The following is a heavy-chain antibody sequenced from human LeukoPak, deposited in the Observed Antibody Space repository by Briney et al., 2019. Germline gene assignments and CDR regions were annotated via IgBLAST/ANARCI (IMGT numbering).Heavy chain of an antibody. CDR2: SHYSGSS. D-gene: IGHD3-22*01. CDR3: ARPYYYDSRIDP. V-gene: IGHV4-59*01. CDR1: GGSISTYY. J-gene: IGHJ5*02. Sequence: SETLSLTCSVSGGSISTYYWTWIRQTPGQGLEWIGYSHYSGSSNYNPSLKSRVTISVDTSKNQFSLKLNSVTAADTAVYYCARPYYYDSRIDPWGQGTLVTVSS.